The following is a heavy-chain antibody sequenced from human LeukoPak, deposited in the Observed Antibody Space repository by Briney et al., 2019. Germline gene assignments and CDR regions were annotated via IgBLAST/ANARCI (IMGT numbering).Heavy chain of an antibody. CDR1: GGSISSSNW. CDR2: IYHSGST. J-gene: IGHJ4*02. Sequence: SETLSLTCAVSGGSISSSNWWSWVRQPPGKGLEWIGEIYHSGSTNYNPSLKSRVTISVDKSKNQFSLKLSSVTATDTAVYYCARDSGFCSGGSCWYFDYWGQGTLVTVSS. D-gene: IGHD2-15*01. CDR3: ARDSGFCSGGSCWYFDY. V-gene: IGHV4-4*02.